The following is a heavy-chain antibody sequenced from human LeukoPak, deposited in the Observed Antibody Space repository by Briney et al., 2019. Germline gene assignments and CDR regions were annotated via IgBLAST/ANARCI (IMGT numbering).Heavy chain of an antibody. Sequence: GASVKVSCKASGYTFTSYDINWVRQATGQGLEWMGWMNPNSGNTGYAQKFQGRVTMTRNTSISTAYMELSSLRSEDTAVYYCARAGLRRIAAAGRGGLFDPWGQGTLVTVSS. CDR3: ARAGLRRIAAAGRGGLFDP. J-gene: IGHJ5*02. CDR1: GYTFTSYD. D-gene: IGHD6-13*01. CDR2: MNPNSGNT. V-gene: IGHV1-8*01.